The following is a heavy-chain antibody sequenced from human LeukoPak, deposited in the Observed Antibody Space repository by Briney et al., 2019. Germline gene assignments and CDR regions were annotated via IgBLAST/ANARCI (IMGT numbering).Heavy chain of an antibody. D-gene: IGHD3-22*01. CDR1: GFTFRNFW. V-gene: IGHV3-7*01. CDR2: VRQDGSET. CDR3: TTSDESSGTN. J-gene: IGHJ4*02. Sequence: GGSLKLACATAGFTFRNFWMGWVRQAPGKGLEWLANVRQDGSETYYLDSVKGRFTISRDNAKNSLYLEMNSLRGEDTAVYYCTTSDESSGTNWGQGTLVTVSS.